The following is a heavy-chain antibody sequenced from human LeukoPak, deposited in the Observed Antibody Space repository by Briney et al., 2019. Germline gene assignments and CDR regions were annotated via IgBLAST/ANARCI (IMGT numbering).Heavy chain of an antibody. CDR3: ATPPPYGEVSWDY. D-gene: IGHD4-17*01. CDR1: GFTFSSYW. J-gene: IGHJ4*02. V-gene: IGHV3-74*01. Sequence: GGSLRLSCAASGFTFSSYWMHWVRQAPGKGLVWVSRINSDGSSTSYADSVKGRFTISRDNAKNSLYLQMNSLRAEDTAVYYCATPPPYGEVSWDYWGQGTLVTVSS. CDR2: INSDGSST.